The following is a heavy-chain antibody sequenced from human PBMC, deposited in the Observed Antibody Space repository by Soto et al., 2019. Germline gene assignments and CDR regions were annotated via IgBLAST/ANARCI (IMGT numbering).Heavy chain of an antibody. D-gene: IGHD3-3*01. CDR3: AKEVVSDYDFWSGYYEELFDY. J-gene: IGHJ4*02. V-gene: IGHV3-30*18. Sequence: PGGSLRRSCAASGFTFGSYGMHWVRQAPGKGLEWVAVISYDGSNKYYADSVKGRFTISRDNPKNTLYLQMNSLRAEDTAVYYCAKEVVSDYDFWSGYYEELFDYWGQGTLVTVSS. CDR2: ISYDGSNK. CDR1: GFTFGSYG.